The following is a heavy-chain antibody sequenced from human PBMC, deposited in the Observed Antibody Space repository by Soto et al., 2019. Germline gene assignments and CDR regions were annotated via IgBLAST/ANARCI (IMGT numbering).Heavy chain of an antibody. Sequence: QLQLQESGPGLVKPSETLSLTCTVSGGSISSSSYYWGWIRQPPGKGLEWIGSIYYSGSSYYNPSRKGRVTISVDTSKNQFSLKLSSVTAADTAVYYCARLSGDLRYFDQHYFDYWGQGTLVTVSS. CDR2: IYYSGSS. D-gene: IGHD3-9*01. J-gene: IGHJ4*02. CDR3: ARLSGDLRYFDQHYFDY. CDR1: GGSISSSSYY. V-gene: IGHV4-39*01.